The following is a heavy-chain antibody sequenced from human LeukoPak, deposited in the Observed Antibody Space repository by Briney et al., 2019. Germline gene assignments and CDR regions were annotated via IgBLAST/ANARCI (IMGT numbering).Heavy chain of an antibody. V-gene: IGHV4-39*07. CDR1: GGSISSSSYY. CDR2: IYYSGST. J-gene: IGHJ4*02. D-gene: IGHD3-10*01. Sequence: SETLSLTCTVSGGSISSSSYYWGWIRQPPGKGLEWIGSIYYSGSTYYNPSLKSRVTISVDTSKNQFSLKLSSVAAADTAVYYCARGGYYYGSGSYYPFDYWGQGTLVTVSS. CDR3: ARGGYYYGSGSYYPFDY.